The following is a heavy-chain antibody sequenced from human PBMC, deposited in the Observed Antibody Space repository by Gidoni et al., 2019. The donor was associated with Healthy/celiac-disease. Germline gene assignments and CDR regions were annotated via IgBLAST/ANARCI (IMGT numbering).Heavy chain of an antibody. CDR3: AKVREGGSYYGADYYFDY. Sequence: EVQLLESWGGLVQPGGSLRLSCAASGFTFSSYAMSWVRQDPWKGLECGSAISGSGGSTYYADSVKGRFTISRDNSKNTLYLQRNSLRAEDTAVYYCAKVREGGSYYGADYYFDYWGQGTLVTVSS. CDR2: ISGSGGST. J-gene: IGHJ4*02. V-gene: IGHV3-23*01. D-gene: IGHD1-26*01. CDR1: GFTFSSYA.